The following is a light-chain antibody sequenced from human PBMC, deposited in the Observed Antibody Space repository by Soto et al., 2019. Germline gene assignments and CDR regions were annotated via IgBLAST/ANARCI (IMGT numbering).Light chain of an antibody. J-gene: IGLJ1*01. CDR2: EVS. V-gene: IGLV2-14*01. CDR1: SSDVGGYNY. Sequence: QSALTQPASVSGSPGQSITISCTGTSSDVGGYNYVSWYQQHPGKAPKLMIYEVSNRPSGVSNSFSGSKSGNTASLTISGLQAADEADYYCSLYTSENTYVFGTGTKLTVL. CDR3: SLYTSENTYV.